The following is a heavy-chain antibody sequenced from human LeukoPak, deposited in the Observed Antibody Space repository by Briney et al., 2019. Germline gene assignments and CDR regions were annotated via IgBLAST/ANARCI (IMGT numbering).Heavy chain of an antibody. CDR2: IYPGDSDT. CDR3: ARSRSVFYDSSGPNNWFDP. V-gene: IGHV5-51*01. J-gene: IGHJ5*02. Sequence: GESLKISCKGSGYSFTSYWIGWVRQMPGKGLEWMGIIYPGDSDTRYSPSFQGQVTISADKSISTAYLRWSSLKASDTAMYYCARSRSVFYDSSGPNNWFDPWGQGTLVTVSS. CDR1: GYSFTSYW. D-gene: IGHD3-22*01.